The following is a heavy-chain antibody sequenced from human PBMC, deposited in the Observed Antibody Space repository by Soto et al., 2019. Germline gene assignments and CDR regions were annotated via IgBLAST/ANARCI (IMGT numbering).Heavy chain of an antibody. CDR3: ARDSPYCTNGVCYTSYYGMDV. J-gene: IGHJ6*02. Sequence: SDTLSLTCTVSGGSISSYYWSWIRQPPGKGLEWIGYIYYSGSTNYNPSLKSRVTISVDTSKNQFSLKLSSVTAADTAVYYCARDSPYCTNGVCYTSYYGMDVWGQGTTVTVSS. CDR2: IYYSGST. CDR1: GGSISSYY. D-gene: IGHD2-8*01. V-gene: IGHV4-59*01.